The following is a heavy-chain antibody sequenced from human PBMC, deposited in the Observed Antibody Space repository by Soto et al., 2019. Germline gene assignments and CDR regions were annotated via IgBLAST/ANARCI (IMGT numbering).Heavy chain of an antibody. D-gene: IGHD5-12*01. CDR2: IYSGGST. CDR1: GFTVSSNY. V-gene: IGHV3-66*01. Sequence: GGSLRLSCAASGFTVSSNYMSWVRQAPGKGLEWVSVIYSGGSTYYADSVKGRFTISRDNSKNTLYLQMNSLRAEDTAVYYCASETATIRGLGYWGQGTLVTVSS. CDR3: ASETATIRGLGY. J-gene: IGHJ4*02.